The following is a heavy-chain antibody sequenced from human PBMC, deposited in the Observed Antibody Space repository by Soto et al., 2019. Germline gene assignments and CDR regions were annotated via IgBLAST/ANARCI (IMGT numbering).Heavy chain of an antibody. J-gene: IGHJ4*02. V-gene: IGHV4-61*01. CDR3: ARTKAVPTPLRSRYFFDY. CDR1: GGSVSNKTYY. D-gene: IGHD2-15*01. CDR2: VYYSGTT. Sequence: SETLSLTCSVSGGSVSNKTYYWSWIRQPPGKRLEWIGYVYYSGTTNYNPSLKSRVTISVDLSKNQFSLRLSSVTTADTALYYCARTKAVPTPLRSRYFFDYSGQGTLVTVYS.